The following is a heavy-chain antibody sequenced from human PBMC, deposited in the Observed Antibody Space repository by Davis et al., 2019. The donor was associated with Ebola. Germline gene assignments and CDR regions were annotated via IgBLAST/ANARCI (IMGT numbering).Heavy chain of an antibody. V-gene: IGHV1-2*04. CDR2: INPNSGGT. CDR3: ARPQTYSGSSYAFDY. Sequence: ASVKVSCKASGYTFTGYYMHWVRQAPGQGLEWMGWINPNSGGTNYAQKFQGWVTMTRDTSISTAYMELSRLRSDDTAVYYCARPQTYSGSSYAFDYWGQGTLVTVSS. CDR1: GYTFTGYY. D-gene: IGHD1-26*01. J-gene: IGHJ4*02.